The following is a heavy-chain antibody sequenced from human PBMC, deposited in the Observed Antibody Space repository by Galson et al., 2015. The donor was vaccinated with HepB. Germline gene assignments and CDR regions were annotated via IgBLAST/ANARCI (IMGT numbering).Heavy chain of an antibody. CDR3: ARGGYSYLTSFNY. J-gene: IGHJ4*02. D-gene: IGHD5-18*01. V-gene: IGHV6-1*01. CDR2: TYYRSKWYN. CDR1: GDSVSSNSAS. Sequence: CAISGDSVSSNSASWNWIRQSPSRGLEWLGRTYYRSKWYNDYALSVKSRITINPDTSKNQFSLQLSSVTPEDTVVYYCARGGYSYLTSFNYWGQGTLVTVSS.